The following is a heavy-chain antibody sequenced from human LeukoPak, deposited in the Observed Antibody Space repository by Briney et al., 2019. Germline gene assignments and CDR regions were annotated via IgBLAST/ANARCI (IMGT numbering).Heavy chain of an antibody. Sequence: GASVKVSCKVSGYTLAELSMHWVRQAPGKGLEWMGGFDPEDGETIYAQKLQGRVTMTEDTSTDTAYMELSSLRSEDTAVYYCATVVESVLLWFGPYFQHWGQGTLVTVSS. CDR2: FDPEDGET. CDR3: ATVVESVLLWFGPYFQH. D-gene: IGHD3-10*01. J-gene: IGHJ1*01. CDR1: GYTLAELS. V-gene: IGHV1-24*01.